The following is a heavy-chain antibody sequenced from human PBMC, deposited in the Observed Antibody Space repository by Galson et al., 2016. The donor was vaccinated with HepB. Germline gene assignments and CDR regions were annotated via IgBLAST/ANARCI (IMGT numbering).Heavy chain of an antibody. V-gene: IGHV3-30*03. J-gene: IGHJ4*02. D-gene: IGHD5-18*01. CDR1: GFTFSTYG. Sequence: SLRLSCAASGFTFSTYGMHWVRQAPGKGLEWVAVISYDGDTKYHADSVKGRFTISSDHSKNTLYLQMHRLRFEDTAVYYCASDPRQWQRGYNYGFEYWGQGTLVSVSS. CDR2: ISYDGDTK. CDR3: ASDPRQWQRGYNYGFEY.